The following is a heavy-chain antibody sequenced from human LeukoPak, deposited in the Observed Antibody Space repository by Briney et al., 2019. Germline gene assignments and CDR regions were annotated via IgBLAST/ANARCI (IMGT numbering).Heavy chain of an antibody. V-gene: IGHV1-24*01. D-gene: IGHD3-16*01. J-gene: IGHJ3*02. CDR3: ARDYYENLFPAFDI. CDR2: FDPEDGET. CDR1: GYTLTELS. Sequence: ASVKVSCRVSGYTLTELSMHWVRQAPGKGLEWMGGFDPEDGETIYAQKFQGRVTMTEDTSTDTAYMELSRLRSDDTAVYYCARDYYENLFPAFDIWGQGTMVTVSS.